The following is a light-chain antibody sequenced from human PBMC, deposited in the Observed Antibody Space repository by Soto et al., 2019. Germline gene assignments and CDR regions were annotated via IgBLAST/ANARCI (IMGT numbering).Light chain of an antibody. V-gene: IGKV3-20*01. CDR1: QSVSSSY. CDR3: QQYGSSRRT. J-gene: IGKJ1*01. CDR2: GAS. Sequence: EIELTQSPATLSLSPGERATLSCRASQSVSSSYLAWYQQKPGQAPRLLIYGASSMATGLPDRFSGSGSGTEFTLTISRLEPEDFAVYYCQQYGSSRRTFGQGTKVDIK.